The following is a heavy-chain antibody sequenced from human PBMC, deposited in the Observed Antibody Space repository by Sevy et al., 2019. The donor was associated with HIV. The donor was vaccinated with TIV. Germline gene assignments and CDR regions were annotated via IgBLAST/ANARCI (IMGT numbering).Heavy chain of an antibody. Sequence: ETLSLTCTVSGGSISRSNYYWDWIRQPPGKGLEWIGSFYYSGSTYYNPSLKSRLTISVDTSKNQFSLKLSSVTAADTAVYFCARRWAYDSSTPFDYWGQGTLVTVSS. D-gene: IGHD3-22*01. CDR1: GGSISRSNYY. CDR3: ARRWAYDSSTPFDY. V-gene: IGHV4-39*01. CDR2: FYYSGST. J-gene: IGHJ4*02.